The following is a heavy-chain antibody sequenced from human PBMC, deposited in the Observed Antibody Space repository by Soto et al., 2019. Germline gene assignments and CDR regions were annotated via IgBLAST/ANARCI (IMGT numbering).Heavy chain of an antibody. Sequence: GSLRLSCAASGFTFSSYSMNWVRQAPGKGLEWVSSISSSSSYIYYADSVKGRFTISRDNAKNSLYLQMNSLRAEDTAVYYCARDRVAIAVAGTFDYWGQGTLVTVSS. CDR1: GFTFSSYS. V-gene: IGHV3-21*01. CDR2: ISSSSSYI. D-gene: IGHD6-19*01. J-gene: IGHJ4*02. CDR3: ARDRVAIAVAGTFDY.